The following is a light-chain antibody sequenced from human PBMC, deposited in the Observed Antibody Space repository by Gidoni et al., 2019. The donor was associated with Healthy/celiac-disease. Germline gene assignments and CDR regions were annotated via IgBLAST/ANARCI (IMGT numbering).Light chain of an antibody. V-gene: IGKV3-15*01. J-gene: IGKJ4*01. Sequence: EVVMTQSPAIVSVSPGDTATLSCRASQAINSNLAWYQQRPGQDPRLLIYGASNRATGIPARFSGSGSGTEFTLTISSLQFEDFAVYYCHQYRNWPSLTFGGGTKVDIK. CDR3: HQYRNWPSLT. CDR2: GAS. CDR1: QAINSN.